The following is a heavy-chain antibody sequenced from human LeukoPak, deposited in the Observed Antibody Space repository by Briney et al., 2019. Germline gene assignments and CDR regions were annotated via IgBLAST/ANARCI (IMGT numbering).Heavy chain of an antibody. V-gene: IGHV3-30-3*01. CDR2: ISYDGSNK. CDR1: GFTFSSYA. CDR3: ARAAVNYYDSSGYYWYFDL. D-gene: IGHD3-22*01. Sequence: GGSLRLSCAASGFTFSSYAMHWVRQAPGKGLEWVAVISYDGSNKYYADSVKGRFTISRDNSKNTLYLQMNSLRAEDTAVYYCARAAVNYYDSSGYYWYFDLWGRGTLVTVSS. J-gene: IGHJ2*01.